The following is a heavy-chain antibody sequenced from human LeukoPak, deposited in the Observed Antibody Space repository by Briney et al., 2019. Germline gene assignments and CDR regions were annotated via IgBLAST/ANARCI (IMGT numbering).Heavy chain of an antibody. J-gene: IGHJ4*02. V-gene: IGHV5-51*01. CDR2: IYPADSDT. D-gene: IGHD3-10*01. CDR3: ARQSRDGTRTRGYYFDS. Sequence: GESLTLSSQVSGYIFTNNRIGWVRQMPGKGLESMGIIYPADSDTTYSPSFEGQVTISADKSIDTVYLQWSSLKASDTATYYCARQSRDGTRTRGYYFDSWGQGTLVTVSS. CDR1: GYIFTNNR.